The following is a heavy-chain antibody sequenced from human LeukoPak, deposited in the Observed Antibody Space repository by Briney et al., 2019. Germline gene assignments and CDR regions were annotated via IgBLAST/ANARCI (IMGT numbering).Heavy chain of an antibody. Sequence: SETLSLTCTVSGGSISSYYWSWIRQPPGKGLEWIGYIYYSGSTNYNPSLKSRVTISVDTSKNQFSLKLSSVTAADTAVYYCARRKGPPAYFDYWGQGTLVTVSS. CDR3: ARRKGPPAYFDY. D-gene: IGHD2-2*01. CDR1: GGSISSYY. J-gene: IGHJ4*02. CDR2: IYYSGST. V-gene: IGHV4-59*01.